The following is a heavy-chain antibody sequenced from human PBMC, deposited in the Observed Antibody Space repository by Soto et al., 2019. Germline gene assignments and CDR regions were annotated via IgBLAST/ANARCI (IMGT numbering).Heavy chain of an antibody. CDR2: ISYDGSNK. CDR1: GFTFSSYG. CDR3: AKEERTNHYGMDV. Sequence: QVQLVESGGGVVQPGRSLRLSCAASGFTFSSYGMHWVRQAPGKGLEWVAVISYDGSNKYYADSVKGRFTISRDNSKNTLYLQMNSQRAEDTAVYYCAKEERTNHYGMDVWGQGTTVTVSS. V-gene: IGHV3-30*18. J-gene: IGHJ6*02. D-gene: IGHD1-1*01.